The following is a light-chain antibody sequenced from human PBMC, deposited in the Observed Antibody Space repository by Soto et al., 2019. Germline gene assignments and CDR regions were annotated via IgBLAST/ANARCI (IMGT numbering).Light chain of an antibody. J-gene: IGKJ4*01. V-gene: IGKV3-11*01. CDR2: DAS. CDR1: QSVSSY. CDR3: KQRNNLLS. Sequence: EIVLTQSPATLSLSPGERATLSCRASQSVSSYLAWYQQKPGQAPRLLIYDASNRATGIPARFSGSGSGTDFTLTISSLEPEDFAVYYCKQRNNLLSFGGGTKVEIK.